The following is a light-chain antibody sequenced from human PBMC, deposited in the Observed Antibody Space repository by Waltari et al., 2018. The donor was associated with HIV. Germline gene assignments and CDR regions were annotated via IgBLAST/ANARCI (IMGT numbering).Light chain of an antibody. V-gene: IGLV7-46*01. CDR2: DTT. Sequence: QAVVTPEPSLTVSPGGTVTLTSGSSPGVVTSGQWPYWFQQKPGQAPRPLIYDTTNKHSWTPARFSGSLLGGKAVLTLSGAQPEDEADYYCSLSFGGAAVFGGGTHVTVL. J-gene: IGLJ2*01. CDR1: PGVVTSGQW. CDR3: SLSFGGAAV.